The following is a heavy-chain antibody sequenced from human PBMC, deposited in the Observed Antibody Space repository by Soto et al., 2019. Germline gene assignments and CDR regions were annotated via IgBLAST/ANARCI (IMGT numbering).Heavy chain of an antibody. CDR1: GFIFSSYA. V-gene: IGHV3-23*01. J-gene: IGHJ6*02. D-gene: IGHD3-10*01. CDR3: AKDLYGSGSYGMDV. Sequence: GGSLRLSCAASGFIFSSYAMSWVRQAPGKGLEWVSVISGSGGSTYYADSVKGRFTISRDNSKNTLYLQMNSLRAEDTAVYYCAKDLYGSGSYGMDVWGQGTTVTVSS. CDR2: ISGSGGST.